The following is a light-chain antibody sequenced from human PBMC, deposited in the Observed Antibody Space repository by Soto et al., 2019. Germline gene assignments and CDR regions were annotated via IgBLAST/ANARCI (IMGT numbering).Light chain of an antibody. J-gene: IGKJ5*01. CDR3: QQRSNWPLT. Sequence: EVVLSQSLGTVSLSQGERVTLSCRASQSVNSSYLAWYQHKPGQAPRLLIYGASTRATGIPDRFSGSGSGTDFTLTIARLEPGDFAVYYCQQRSNWPLTFGQGTRLATK. V-gene: IGKV3D-20*02. CDR1: QSVNSSY. CDR2: GAS.